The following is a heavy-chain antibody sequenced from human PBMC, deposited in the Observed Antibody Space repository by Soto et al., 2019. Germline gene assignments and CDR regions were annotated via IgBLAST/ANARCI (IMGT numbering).Heavy chain of an antibody. V-gene: IGHV4-34*01. D-gene: IGHD3-3*01. CDR2: INHSGST. Sequence: PSETLSLTCAVYGGSFSGYYWSWIRQPPGKGLEWIGEINHSGSTNYNPSLKSRVTISVDTSKNQFSLKLSSVTAADTAVYYCARRGPINYDFWSGYPRTYYFDYWGQGTLVTVS. CDR3: ARRGPINYDFWSGYPRTYYFDY. CDR1: GGSFSGYY. J-gene: IGHJ4*02.